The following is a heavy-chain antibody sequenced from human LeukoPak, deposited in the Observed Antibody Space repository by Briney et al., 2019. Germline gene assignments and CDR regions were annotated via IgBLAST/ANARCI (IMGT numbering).Heavy chain of an antibody. D-gene: IGHD1-26*01. Sequence: SETLSLTCAVSSGSINSSNYYWRWIRQPPGKGLEWIGNICYSGSTYYNPTLKSPVTISVDTSNNQCSLKLNSVTAADTAVYYWAGLPREQSFDYWGQGTMVTVSS. CDR2: ICYSGST. V-gene: IGHV4-39*01. CDR1: SGSINSSNYY. J-gene: IGHJ4*02. CDR3: AGLPREQSFDY.